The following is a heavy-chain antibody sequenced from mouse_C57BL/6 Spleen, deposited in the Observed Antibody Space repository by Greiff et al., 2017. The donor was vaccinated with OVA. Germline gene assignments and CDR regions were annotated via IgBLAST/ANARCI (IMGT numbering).Heavy chain of an antibody. Sequence: EVKLVESGPELVKPGASVKMSCKASGYTFTDYNMHWVKQSHGKSLEWIGYINPNNGGTSYNQKFKGKATLTVNKSSSTAYMELRSLTSEDSAVYYCARSEVLPYFDYWGQGTTLTVSS. CDR1: GYTFTDYN. CDR2: INPNNGGT. J-gene: IGHJ2*01. V-gene: IGHV1-22*01. D-gene: IGHD5-5*01. CDR3: ARSEVLPYFDY.